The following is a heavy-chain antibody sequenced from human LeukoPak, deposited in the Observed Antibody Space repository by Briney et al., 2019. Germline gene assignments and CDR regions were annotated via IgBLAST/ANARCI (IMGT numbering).Heavy chain of an antibody. CDR3: ARDPTPRYCSGGSCYTHYGMDV. CDR1: GFTFSSYA. D-gene: IGHD2-15*01. V-gene: IGHV3-21*01. Sequence: GGSLRLSCAASGFTFSSYAMNWVRQAPGKGLEWVSSIISSSSYIYYTDSVKGRLTISRDNAKNSLYLQMNSLRAEDTAVYYCARDPTPRYCSGGSCYTHYGMDVWGQGTTVTVSS. J-gene: IGHJ6*02. CDR2: IISSSSYI.